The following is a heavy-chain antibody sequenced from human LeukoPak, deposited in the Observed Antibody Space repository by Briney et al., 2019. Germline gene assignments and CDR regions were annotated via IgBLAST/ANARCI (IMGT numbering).Heavy chain of an antibody. CDR1: GGSLSGYY. CDR3: VRSGIFTV. J-gene: IGHJ4*02. V-gene: IGHV4-34*01. D-gene: IGHD2-15*01. Sequence: SGTLSLTCAVYGGSLSGYYWSWIRQPPGKGLEWIGEINHSASTNSNPSLKSRVTISVDTSKNPFSLKRRLVSAADTAVYCTVRSGIFTVWGQGTLVTVSA. CDR2: INHSAST.